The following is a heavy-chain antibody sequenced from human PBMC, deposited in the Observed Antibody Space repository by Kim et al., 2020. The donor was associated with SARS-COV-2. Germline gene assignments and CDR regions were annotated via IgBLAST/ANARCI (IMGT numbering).Heavy chain of an antibody. CDR1: GYSFTNYW. CDR3: ARLRGYYYYYMDV. CDR2: IYPGDSDT. Sequence: GESLKISCKGPGYSFTNYWIGWVRQMPGKGLECMGIIYPGDSDTRYSPSFQGQVTISADKSISTAYLQWSSLKASDTAMYYCARLRGYYYYYMDVWGKGTTVTVSS. V-gene: IGHV5-51*01. J-gene: IGHJ6*03.